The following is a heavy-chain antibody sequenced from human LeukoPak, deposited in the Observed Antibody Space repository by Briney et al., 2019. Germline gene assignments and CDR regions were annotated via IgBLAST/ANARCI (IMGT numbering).Heavy chain of an antibody. CDR2: IRGDGTET. V-gene: IGHV3-23*01. D-gene: IGHD4-11*01. CDR3: AKGGNYSFFDY. CDR1: GLIFRNYA. Sequence: GGSLRLSCTASGLIFRNYAMTWVRQAPRKGLEWVSTIRGDGTETFYADSVKGRFTISRDNSKNTHYLQMSSLRAEDTGIYYCAKGGNYSFFDYWGQGTLVNVSS. J-gene: IGHJ4*02.